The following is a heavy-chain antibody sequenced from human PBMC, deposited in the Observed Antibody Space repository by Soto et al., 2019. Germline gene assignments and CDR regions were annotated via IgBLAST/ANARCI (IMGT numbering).Heavy chain of an antibody. J-gene: IGHJ4*02. CDR2: VYSSGTT. V-gene: IGHV4-39*01. D-gene: IGHD2-21*02. CDR1: GVSISSSRHY. CDR3: ASITPTAN. Sequence: QLQLQESGPGLVKPSETLSLICTVSGVSISSSRHYWGWIRQPPGRGLEYIGTVYSSGTTYYNPSLNSRLTISIDTSKNQFSLNLSSVTAADTAVYYCASITPTANWGQGTLVTVSS.